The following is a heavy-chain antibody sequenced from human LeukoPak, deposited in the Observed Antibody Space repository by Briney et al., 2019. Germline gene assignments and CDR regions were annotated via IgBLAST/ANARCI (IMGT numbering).Heavy chain of an antibody. CDR3: ASPRSNYYDSSGYHGSYYFDY. CDR2: IIPILGIA. Sequence: ASVTVSCQASGGTFSSYAISWVRQAPAQGLEWMGRIIPILGIANYAQKFQGRVTITADKSTSTAYLELSSLRSEDTAVYYCASPRSNYYDSSGYHGSYYFDYWGQGTLVTVSS. D-gene: IGHD3-22*01. J-gene: IGHJ4*02. CDR1: GGTFSSYA. V-gene: IGHV1-69*04.